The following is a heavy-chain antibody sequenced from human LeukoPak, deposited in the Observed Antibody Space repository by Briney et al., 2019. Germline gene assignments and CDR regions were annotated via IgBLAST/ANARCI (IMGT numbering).Heavy chain of an antibody. CDR2: ISGSGGST. V-gene: IGHV3-23*01. Sequence: GGSLRLSCAASGFTFSSYAMSWVRQAPGKGLEWVSAISGSGGSTYYADSVKGRFTISRDNSKNTLYLQMNSLRAEDTAVYYCARGQDYGDKYYFDYWGQGTLVTVSS. CDR3: ARGQDYGDKYYFDY. D-gene: IGHD4-17*01. J-gene: IGHJ4*02. CDR1: GFTFSSYA.